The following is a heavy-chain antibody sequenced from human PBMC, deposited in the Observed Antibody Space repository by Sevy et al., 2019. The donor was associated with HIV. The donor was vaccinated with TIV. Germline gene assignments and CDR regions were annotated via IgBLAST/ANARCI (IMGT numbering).Heavy chain of an antibody. J-gene: IGHJ3*01. Sequence: SETLSLTCTVSDVSISSGTNYWGWIRQPPGKGLEWIGSIYYSGTTYYNPSFKSRVTMSADTSMNQFFLKLSSVIVADTAVYYCARQRGGWYEYDASDVWGQGTMVTVSS. D-gene: IGHD2-15*01. CDR1: DVSISSGTNY. CDR3: ARQRGGWYEYDASDV. V-gene: IGHV4-39*01. CDR2: IYYSGTT.